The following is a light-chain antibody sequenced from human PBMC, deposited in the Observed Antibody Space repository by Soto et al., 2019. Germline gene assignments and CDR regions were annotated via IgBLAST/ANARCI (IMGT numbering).Light chain of an antibody. J-gene: IGLJ2*01. CDR2: GDG. V-gene: IGLV1-40*01. CDR3: QSYDSSRSGSV. Sequence: QSVLTQPPSASGTPGQRVTLSCSGRTSNIGYYYVYWDQQLPGTAPKLLIYGDGNRPSGVPDRFSGSKSGTSASLAITGLQAEDEADYYCQSYDSSRSGSVFGGGTKRTVL. CDR1: TSNIGYYY.